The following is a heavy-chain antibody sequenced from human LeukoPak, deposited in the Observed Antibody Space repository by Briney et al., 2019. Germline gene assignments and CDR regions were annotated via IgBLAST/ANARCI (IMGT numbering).Heavy chain of an antibody. D-gene: IGHD3-22*01. CDR3: ARDLSLIALTD. CDR1: GFTFSSYA. V-gene: IGHV3-23*01. J-gene: IGHJ4*02. CDR2: ISGSGGST. Sequence: GGSLRLSCAASGFTFSSYAMSWVRQAPGKGLEWVSAISGSGGSTYYADPVKGRFTISRDNSKNTVYLQMNSLRAEDTAVYYCARDLSLIALTDWGQGTLVTVSS.